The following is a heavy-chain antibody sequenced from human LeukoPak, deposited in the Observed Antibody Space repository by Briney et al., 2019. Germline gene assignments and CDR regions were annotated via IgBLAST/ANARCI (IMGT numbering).Heavy chain of an antibody. CDR3: ARDSEAYCGGDCYFYFDY. D-gene: IGHD2-21*02. CDR1: GFIFSSFG. J-gene: IGHJ4*02. CDR2: ISGSGDFI. V-gene: IGHV3-21*01. Sequence: GGSLRLYCAVSGFIFSSFGMIWVRQAPGKGLEWLASISGSGDFIYYADSVKGRFTISKDNTKNSVHLQLTSLRAEDTAVYYCARDSEAYCGGDCYFYFDYWGQGTRVTVSS.